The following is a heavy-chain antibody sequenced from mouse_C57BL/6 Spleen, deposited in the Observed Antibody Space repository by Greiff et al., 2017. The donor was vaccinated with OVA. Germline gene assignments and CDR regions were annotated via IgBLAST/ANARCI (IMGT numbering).Heavy chain of an antibody. Sequence: VKLMESGAELVRPGTSVKMSCKASGYTFTNYWIGWAKQRPGHGLEWIGDIYPGGGYTNYNEKFKGKATLTADKSSSTAYMQFSSLTSEDSAIYYCARGSGNYYYFDYWGQGTTLTVSS. CDR1: GYTFTNYW. V-gene: IGHV1-63*01. J-gene: IGHJ2*01. CDR2: IYPGGGYT. CDR3: ARGSGNYYYFDY. D-gene: IGHD2-1*01.